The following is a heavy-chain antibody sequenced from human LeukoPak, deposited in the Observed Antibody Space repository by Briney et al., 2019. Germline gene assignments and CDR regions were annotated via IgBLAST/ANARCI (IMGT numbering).Heavy chain of an antibody. CDR3: ARDRKTSYYYYYMDV. CDR2: IKEDGSEK. Sequence: GGSLRLSCAASKFIFSKYWMSWVRQAPGKGLEWVADIKEDGSEKYYVDSVKGRFTISRQNAKSSLFLQMNSLRAEDTAVYYCARDRKTSYYYYYMDVWGKGTTVTVSS. J-gene: IGHJ6*03. V-gene: IGHV3-7*03. CDR1: KFIFSKYW.